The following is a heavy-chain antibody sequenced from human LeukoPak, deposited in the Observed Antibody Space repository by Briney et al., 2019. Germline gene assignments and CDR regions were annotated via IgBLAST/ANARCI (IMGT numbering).Heavy chain of an antibody. CDR2: ISSSSTYI. CDR1: GFSFSNCS. CDR3: ARDGYCSGGSCSRRNWFDP. D-gene: IGHD2-15*01. Sequence: GGSLRLSCAASGFSFSNCSMNWVRQAPGKGLEWVSSISSSSTYIYYADSLEGRFTISRDNAKNSLYLQMNSLRAEDTAVYYCARDGYCSGGSCSRRNWFDPWGQGTLVTVSS. V-gene: IGHV3-21*01. J-gene: IGHJ5*02.